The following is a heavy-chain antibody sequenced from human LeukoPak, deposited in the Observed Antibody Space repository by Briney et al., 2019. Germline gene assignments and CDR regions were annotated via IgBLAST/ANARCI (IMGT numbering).Heavy chain of an antibody. CDR2: IIPTFGTA. V-gene: IGHV1-69*13. CDR3: ASPDTVSRYYYYGMDV. J-gene: IGHJ6*02. Sequence: SVKVSCTASGGTFSSYAISWVRQAPGQGLEWMGGIIPTFGTANYAQKFQGRVTITADESTSTAYMELSSLRSEDTAVYYCASPDTVSRYYYYGMDVWGQGTTVTVSS. CDR1: GGTFSSYA. D-gene: IGHD5-18*01.